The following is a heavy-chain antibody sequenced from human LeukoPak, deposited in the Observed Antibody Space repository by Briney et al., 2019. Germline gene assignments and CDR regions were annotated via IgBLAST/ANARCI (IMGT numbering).Heavy chain of an antibody. CDR2: ISQDGAES. D-gene: IGHD1-26*01. Sequence: PGGPRSSSVAAPGFTFEDFLRTGARQPPGKGRRWGAMISQDGAESLYEDSVKGRFTLSKDNADKSLYLQMNSLTSEDTAVDYCVRLWECDYWGQGTLVTVSS. CDR1: GFTFEDFL. V-gene: IGHV3-7*01. J-gene: IGHJ4*02. CDR3: VRLWECDY.